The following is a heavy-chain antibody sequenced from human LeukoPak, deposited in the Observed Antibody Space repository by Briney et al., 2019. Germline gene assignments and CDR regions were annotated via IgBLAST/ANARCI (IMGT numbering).Heavy chain of an antibody. CDR3: ANYGDYQYFDY. J-gene: IGHJ4*02. Sequence: QPGRSLILSCAASGFTFINYGMHWVRQAPGKGLEWVAVISYDGTNKYYADSVKGRFTISRDNSKNTLYLQMNSLKTDDTAVYYCANYGDYQYFDYWGQETPVTVSS. D-gene: IGHD4-17*01. V-gene: IGHV3-30*18. CDR1: GFTFINYG. CDR2: ISYDGTNK.